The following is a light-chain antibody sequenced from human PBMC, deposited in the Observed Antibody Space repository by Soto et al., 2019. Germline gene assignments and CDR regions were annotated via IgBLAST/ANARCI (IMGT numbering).Light chain of an antibody. CDR3: QQYFTYPVT. CDR2: AAS. Sequence: AVRMTQSPSSFSASTGDRVTITCRASQGVSNYLAWYQQKPGKAPKLLIYAASTLQSGVPPTFSGSGSGTDFTLTFSRLQSEDFAIYYCQQYFTYPVTFGPGTKVDIK. CDR1: QGVSNY. J-gene: IGKJ3*01. V-gene: IGKV1-8*01.